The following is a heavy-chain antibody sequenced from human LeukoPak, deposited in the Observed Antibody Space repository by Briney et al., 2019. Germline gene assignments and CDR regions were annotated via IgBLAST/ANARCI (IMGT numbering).Heavy chain of an antibody. CDR3: TRGYDFVSGYLGMDV. V-gene: IGHV3-49*04. D-gene: IGHD3-3*01. J-gene: IGHJ6*02. CDR1: GFTFGDYA. CDR2: IRSKAYGGTT. Sequence: GGSLRLSCTASGFTFGDYAMIWVRQAPGKGLESVGFIRSKAYGGTTEYAASVKGRFTISRDDSKSIAYLEMNSLKSEDTAVYHCTRGYDFVSGYLGMDVCGQGTTVTASS.